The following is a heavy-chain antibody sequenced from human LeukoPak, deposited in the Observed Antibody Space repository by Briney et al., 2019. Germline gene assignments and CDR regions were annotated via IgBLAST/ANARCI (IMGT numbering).Heavy chain of an antibody. Sequence: GGSLRLSCAASGFTFSSFTMTWVRQAPGKGLEWVPTIGGSGASTYYADSVKGRFTISRDNSKNTLSLQMNSLRAEDSAIYYCAKNYYGSGTMGGYWGQGTLVTVSS. D-gene: IGHD3-10*01. CDR2: IGGSGAST. CDR1: GFTFSSFT. J-gene: IGHJ4*02. V-gene: IGHV3-23*01. CDR3: AKNYYGSGTMGGY.